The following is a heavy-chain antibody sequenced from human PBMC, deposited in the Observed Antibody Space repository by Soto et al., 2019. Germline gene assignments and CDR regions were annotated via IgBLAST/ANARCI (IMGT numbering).Heavy chain of an antibody. CDR1: GFSLTTSGVG. V-gene: IGHV2-5*02. CDR3: AHRILRTVFGLVTTTASYFDF. Sequence: QITLNESGPTVVNPAETLTLTCTFTGFSLTTSGVGVGWIRQSPGKAPEWLALIYWDDDKRYSASLKRRLTIAKDTSKNQVVMTMASVDPADTATYYCAHRILRTVFGLVTTTASYFDFWGQGTPVVVSS. D-gene: IGHD3-3*01. J-gene: IGHJ4*02. CDR2: IYWDDDK.